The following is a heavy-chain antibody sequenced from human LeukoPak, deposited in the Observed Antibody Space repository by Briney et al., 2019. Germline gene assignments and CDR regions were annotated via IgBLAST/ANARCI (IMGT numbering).Heavy chain of an antibody. CDR3: ATTERSGWDQIYYYYYMDV. V-gene: IGHV6-1*01. CDR2: TYYRSKWYY. CDR1: GDSVSSNSAT. J-gene: IGHJ6*03. D-gene: IGHD6-25*01. Sequence: SQTLSLTCAISGDSVSSNSATWNWIRQSPSRGLEWLGRTYYRSKWYYDYAVPVKGRITIDPDTSKNQFSLQLNSLTPEDTAVYYCATTERSGWDQIYYYYYMDVWGKGTTVTVSS.